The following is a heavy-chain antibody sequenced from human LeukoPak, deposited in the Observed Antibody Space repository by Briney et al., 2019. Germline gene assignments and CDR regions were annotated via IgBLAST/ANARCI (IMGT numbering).Heavy chain of an antibody. CDR3: ARVVRPPNEPIVVVLWAPPDY. CDR1: GYTFTSYD. D-gene: IGHD2-15*01. V-gene: IGHV1-8*01. CDR2: MNPNSGNT. J-gene: IGHJ4*02. Sequence: ASVKVSCKASGYTFTSYDINWVRQATGQGLEWMGWMNPNSGNTGYAQKFQGRVTMTRNTSISTAYMELSSLRSEDTAVYYCARVVRPPNEPIVVVLWAPPDYWGQGTLVTVSS.